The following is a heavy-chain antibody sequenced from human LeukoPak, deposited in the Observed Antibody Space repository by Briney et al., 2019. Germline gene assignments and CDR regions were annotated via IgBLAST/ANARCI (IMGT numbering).Heavy chain of an antibody. CDR2: INHSGST. Sequence: SETLSLTCAVYGGSFSGYYWGWIRQPPGKGLGWIGEINHSGSTNYNPSLKSRVTISVDTSKNQFSLKLSSVTAADTAVYYCARDPRGSGSYYNPPFDYWGQGTLVTVSS. J-gene: IGHJ4*02. CDR1: GGSFSGYY. V-gene: IGHV4-34*01. CDR3: ARDPRGSGSYYNPPFDY. D-gene: IGHD3-10*01.